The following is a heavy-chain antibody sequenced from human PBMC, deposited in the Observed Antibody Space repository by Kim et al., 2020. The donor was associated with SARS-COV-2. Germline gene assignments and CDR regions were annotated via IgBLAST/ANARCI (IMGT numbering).Heavy chain of an antibody. J-gene: IGHJ5*02. CDR1: GFTFSSYG. Sequence: GGSLRLSCAASGFTFSSYGMHWVRQAPGKGLEWVAVISYDGSNKYYADSVKGRFTISRDNSKNTLYLQMNSLRAEDTAVYYCAKDQSPHLDWNYVPWFDPWGQGTLVTVSS. CDR3: AKDQSPHLDWNYVPWFDP. D-gene: IGHD1-7*01. V-gene: IGHV3-30*18. CDR2: ISYDGSNK.